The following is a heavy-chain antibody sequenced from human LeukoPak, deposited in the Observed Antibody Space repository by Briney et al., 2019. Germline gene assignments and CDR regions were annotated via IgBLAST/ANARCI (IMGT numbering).Heavy chain of an antibody. D-gene: IGHD3-3*01. CDR2: ISYDGSNK. Sequence: GGSLRLSCTGSGFTFGAHSMAWVRQAPGKGPEWVAVISYDGSNKYYADSVKGRFTISRDNSKNTLYLQMNSLRAEDTAVYYCARGATLTIFGVVIHDAFDIWGQGTMVTVSS. CDR3: ARGATLTIFGVVIHDAFDI. V-gene: IGHV3-30-3*01. CDR1: GFTFGAHS. J-gene: IGHJ3*02.